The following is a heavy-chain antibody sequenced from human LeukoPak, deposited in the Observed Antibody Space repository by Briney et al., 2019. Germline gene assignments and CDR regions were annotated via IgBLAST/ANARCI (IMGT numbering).Heavy chain of an antibody. Sequence: SVKVSCKASGGTFSSYAVSWVRQAPGQGLEWMGGIIPIFGTANYAQKFQGRVTITADVSTSTAYMELSSLRSEDTAVYYCARRRYYDYVWGSFDYWGQGTLVTVSS. V-gene: IGHV1-69*13. CDR1: GGTFSSYA. J-gene: IGHJ4*02. CDR3: ARRRYYDYVWGSFDY. D-gene: IGHD3-16*01. CDR2: IIPIFGTA.